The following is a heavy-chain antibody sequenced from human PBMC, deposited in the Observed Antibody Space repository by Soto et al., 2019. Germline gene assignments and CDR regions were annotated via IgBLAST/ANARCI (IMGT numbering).Heavy chain of an antibody. J-gene: IGHJ4*02. D-gene: IGHD1-1*01. CDR1: GASISDNS. CDR2: VYKSGTT. CDR3: ARIWYNFGHHGFDL. Sequence: QVQLQESGPGLVKPSEALSLACNVSGASISDNSWTWIRQPPGKGLEWIGYVYKSGTTNYDPSLKSRVTLSLETAKNQFFLALSSVTAADTAVYYCARIWYNFGHHGFDLWGRGTLVTVSS. V-gene: IGHV4-59*13.